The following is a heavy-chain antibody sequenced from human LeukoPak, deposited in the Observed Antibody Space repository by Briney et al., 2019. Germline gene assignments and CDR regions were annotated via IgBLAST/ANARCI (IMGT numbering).Heavy chain of an antibody. D-gene: IGHD3-9*01. Sequence: GASVTVSCKASGYTFTSYGISWVRQAPGQGLEWMGWISAYNGNTNYAQKLQGRVTMTTDTSTSTAYMELRSLRSDGTAVYYCARMDILTGYPAPYYYYGMDVWGQGTTVTVSS. V-gene: IGHV1-18*01. CDR1: GYTFTSYG. J-gene: IGHJ6*02. CDR3: ARMDILTGYPAPYYYYGMDV. CDR2: ISAYNGNT.